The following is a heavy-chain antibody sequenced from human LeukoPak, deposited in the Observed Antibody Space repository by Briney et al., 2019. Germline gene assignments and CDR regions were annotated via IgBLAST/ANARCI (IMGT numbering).Heavy chain of an antibody. CDR3: ARDRSYSSSWYVDY. CDR1: GYTFTTYG. CDR2: ISGYNGNT. V-gene: IGHV1-18*01. Sequence: GASVKVSCKASGYTFTTYGISWVRQAPGQGLEWMGWISGYNGNTHYAQKLQGRVTMTTDTSTTTAYMELRSLRSDDTAVYYCARDRSYSSSWYVDYWGQGTLVTVSS. J-gene: IGHJ4*02. D-gene: IGHD6-13*01.